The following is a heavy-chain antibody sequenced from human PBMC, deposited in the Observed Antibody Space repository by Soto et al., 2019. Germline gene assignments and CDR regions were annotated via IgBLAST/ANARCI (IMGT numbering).Heavy chain of an antibody. CDR1: GFTFSSYS. V-gene: IGHV3-48*02. D-gene: IGHD3-10*01. CDR3: ASRLLWFGERSYYYGMDV. CDR2: ISSSSSTI. Sequence: PGGSLRLSCAASGFTFSSYSMNWVRQAPGKGLEWVSYISSSSSTIYYADSVKGRFTISRDNAKNSLYLQMNSLRDEDTAVYYCASRLLWFGERSYYYGMDVWGQGTTVTVSS. J-gene: IGHJ6*02.